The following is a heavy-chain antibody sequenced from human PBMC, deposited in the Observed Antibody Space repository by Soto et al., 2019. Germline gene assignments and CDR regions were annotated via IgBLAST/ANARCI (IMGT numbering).Heavy chain of an antibody. CDR1: GYTLTELS. D-gene: IGHD3-22*01. V-gene: IGHV1-24*01. Sequence: ASVKVSCKVSGYTLTELSMHWVRQAPGKGLEWMGGFDPEDGETIYAQKFQGRVTMTEDTSTDTAYMELSSLRSEDTAVYYCATTYYYDSSGYPIYFDYWGQGTLVTVSS. CDR3: ATTYYYDSSGYPIYFDY. J-gene: IGHJ4*02. CDR2: FDPEDGET.